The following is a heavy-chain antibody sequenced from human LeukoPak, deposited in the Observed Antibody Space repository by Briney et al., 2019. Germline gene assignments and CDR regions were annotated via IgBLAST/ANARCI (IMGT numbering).Heavy chain of an antibody. CDR1: GGTFSSYS. J-gene: IGHJ6*03. D-gene: IGHD3-10*01. CDR3: XXXXXGRWFGDLLTPGYYYMDV. V-gene: IGHV1-69*06. CDR2: IIPLFGTP. Sequence: ASVKVSCKASGGTFSSYSISWVRQAPGLGLEWMGGIIPLFGTPNYAQKFKGRLTITADKSTSTAYMELSNLTFEDTAVYYCXXXXXGRWFGDLLTPGYYYMDVWGKGTTVTVSS.